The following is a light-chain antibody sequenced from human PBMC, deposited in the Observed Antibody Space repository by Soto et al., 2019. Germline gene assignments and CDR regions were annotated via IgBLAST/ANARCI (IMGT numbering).Light chain of an antibody. Sequence: QSALTQPASVSGSPGQSITISCAGTTSDVAYYNLVSWYQQHPGRAPKLLIYGVDKRPSGVSVRFSASKSGATASLTISGLLPEDEAVYFCCTYAGHVPKFGGGTKLTVL. V-gene: IGLV2-23*02. CDR3: CTYAGHVPK. CDR1: TSDVAYYNL. CDR2: GVD. J-gene: IGLJ2*01.